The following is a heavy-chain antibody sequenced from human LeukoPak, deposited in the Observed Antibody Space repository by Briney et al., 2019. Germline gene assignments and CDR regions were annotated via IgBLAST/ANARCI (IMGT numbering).Heavy chain of an antibody. Sequence: GGSLRLSCAASGFTFRSYWMHWVRQAPGKGLVWVSRIKSDGSDTTYADSVKGRFTISRDNAKNMLYLQMNSLRAEDTAVYYCVNYGWGRPAWGQGTLVTVSS. D-gene: IGHD3-10*01. CDR1: GFTFRSYW. J-gene: IGHJ4*02. CDR2: IKSDGSDT. V-gene: IGHV3-74*03. CDR3: VNYGWGRPA.